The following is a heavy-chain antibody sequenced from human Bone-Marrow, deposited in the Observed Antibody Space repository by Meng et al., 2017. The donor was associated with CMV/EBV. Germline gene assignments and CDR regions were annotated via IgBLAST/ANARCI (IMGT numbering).Heavy chain of an antibody. D-gene: IGHD1-1*01. CDR2: IDWDDDK. CDR3: ARMTPNGGMDV. V-gene: IGHV2-70D*14. J-gene: IGHJ6*02. CDR1: GFSLSTSGMR. Sequence: SSPTLVKPTQTLTLTCTFSGFSLSTSGMRVSWIRQPPGKALEWLARIDWDDDKFYSTSLKTRLTISKDTSKNQVVLTMTNMDPVNTATYYCARMTPNGGMDVWGQGTTVTVSS.